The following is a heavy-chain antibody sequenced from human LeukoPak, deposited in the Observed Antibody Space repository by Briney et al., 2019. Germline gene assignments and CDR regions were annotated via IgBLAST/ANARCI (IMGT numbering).Heavy chain of an antibody. CDR1: GGSISSGDYY. V-gene: IGHV4-30-4*01. J-gene: IGHJ1*01. CDR2: IYYSGST. CDR3: ARHIVVVPAAHQPHLYFQH. D-gene: IGHD2-2*01. Sequence: SQTLSLTCTVSGGSISSGDYYWSWIRQPPGKGLEWIGYIYYSGSTYYNPSLKSRVTISVDTSKNQFSLKLSSVTAADTAVYYCARHIVVVPAAHQPHLYFQHWGQGTLVTVSS.